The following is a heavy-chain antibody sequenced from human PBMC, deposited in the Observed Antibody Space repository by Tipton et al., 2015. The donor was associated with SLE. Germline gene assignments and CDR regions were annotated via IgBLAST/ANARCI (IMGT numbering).Heavy chain of an antibody. CDR3: ARGHDYGDFPVGY. J-gene: IGHJ4*02. V-gene: IGHV1-46*01. CDR1: GYTFTSYY. D-gene: IGHD4-17*01. CDR2: INPSDGNT. Sequence: QLVQSGAEVKKPGASVKVSCKASGYTFTSYYMHWVRQAPGQGLEWMGIINPSDGNTNYAQKLQGRVTMTTDTSTSTAYMELRSLRSDDTAVYYCARGHDYGDFPVGYWGQGTLVTVSS.